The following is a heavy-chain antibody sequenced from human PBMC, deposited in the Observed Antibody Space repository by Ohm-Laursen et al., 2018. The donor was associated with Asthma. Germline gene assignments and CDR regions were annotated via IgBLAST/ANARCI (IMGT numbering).Heavy chain of an antibody. J-gene: IGHJ4*02. Sequence: SLRLSCAAPGFTFSSYAMHWVRQAPGKGLEWVAVISYDGSNKYYADSVKGRFTISRDNSKNTLYLQMNSLRAEDTAVYYGARGSYYDIQEKYYFDYWGQGTLVTVSS. CDR3: ARGSYYDIQEKYYFDY. CDR2: ISYDGSNK. V-gene: IGHV3-30-3*01. D-gene: IGHD3-22*01. CDR1: GFTFSSYA.